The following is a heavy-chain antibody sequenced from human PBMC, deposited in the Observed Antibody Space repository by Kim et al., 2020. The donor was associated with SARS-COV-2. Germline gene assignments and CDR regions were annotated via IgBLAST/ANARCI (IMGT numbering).Heavy chain of an antibody. CDR1: GFTFSSYS. CDR3: AREDSSGYGSLIDY. D-gene: IGHD3-22*01. CDR2: ISSSSSTI. J-gene: IGHJ4*02. V-gene: IGHV3-48*02. Sequence: GGSLRLSCAASGFTFSSYSMNWVRQAPGKGLEWVSYISSSSSTIYYADSVKGRFTISRDNAKNSLYLQMNSLRDEDTAVYYCAREDSSGYGSLIDYWGQGTLVTVSS.